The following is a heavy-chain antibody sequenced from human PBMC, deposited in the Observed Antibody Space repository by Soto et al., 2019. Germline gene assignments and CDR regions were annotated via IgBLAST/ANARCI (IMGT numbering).Heavy chain of an antibody. CDR1: GYIFTNNG. J-gene: IGHJ5*02. Sequence: SLKVDCNAAGYIFTNNGISLVRKDPGQGLEWMGWISAYNGNTNYVKKFQGRVTMTTDTSTSTASMELRSLRSDDTAVYYCARVSYSGNWFVHSVAGPNWFDPWGQGTLVTVSS. CDR3: ARVSYSGNWFVHSVAGPNWFDP. V-gene: IGHV1-18*01. D-gene: IGHD6-13*01. CDR2: ISAYNGNT.